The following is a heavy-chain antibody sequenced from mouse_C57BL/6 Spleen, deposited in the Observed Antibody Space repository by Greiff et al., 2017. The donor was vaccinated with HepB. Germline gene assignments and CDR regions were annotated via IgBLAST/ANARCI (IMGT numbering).Heavy chain of an antibody. J-gene: IGHJ1*03. D-gene: IGHD1-1*01. CDR2: INPSSGNT. Sequence: QVPLKVSGAELARPGASVKMSCKASGYTFTSYTMHWVNQRPGQGLEWIGYINPSSGNTKYNQKFKDKATLTADKSSSPAYMQLSSLTSEDAAVYYCAREYGSSPWYFDVWGTGTTVTVSS. CDR1: GYTFTSYT. CDR3: AREYGSSPWYFDV. V-gene: IGHV1-4*01.